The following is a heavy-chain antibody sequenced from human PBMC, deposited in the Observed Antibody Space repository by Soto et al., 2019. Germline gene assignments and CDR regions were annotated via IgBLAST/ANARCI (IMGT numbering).Heavy chain of an antibody. J-gene: IGHJ6*03. V-gene: IGHV3-21*01. D-gene: IGHD3-3*01. CDR3: ARDPGEYDFWSGYLGGYMDV. CDR2: ISSSSSYI. Sequence: GGSLRLSCAASGFTFSSYSMNWVRQAPGKGLEWVSSISSSSSYIYYADSVKGRFTISRDNAKNSLYLQMNSLRAEDTAVYYCARDPGEYDFWSGYLGGYMDVWGKGTTVTVSS. CDR1: GFTFSSYS.